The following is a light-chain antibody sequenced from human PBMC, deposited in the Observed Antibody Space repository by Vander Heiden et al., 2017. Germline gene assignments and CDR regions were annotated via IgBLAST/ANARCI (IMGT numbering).Light chain of an antibody. Sequence: EILLTQSPGTLSLSPGEIATLSCRASQRVTSNYLAWYQQKPGQAPRLLIYGASSRATGIADRFSGSGSGTDFTLTISRLEPEDFAVYHCQQYGSTPLTFGGGTKVEIK. V-gene: IGKV3-20*01. CDR1: QRVTSNY. CDR3: QQYGSTPLT. J-gene: IGKJ4*01. CDR2: GAS.